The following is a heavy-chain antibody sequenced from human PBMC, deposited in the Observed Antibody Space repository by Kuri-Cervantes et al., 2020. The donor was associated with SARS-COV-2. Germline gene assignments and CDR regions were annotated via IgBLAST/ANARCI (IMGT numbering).Heavy chain of an antibody. D-gene: IGHD1-14*01. Sequence: LRLSCTVSGGSISSGSYYWSWIRQPAGKGLEWIGYIYTSGSTNYNPSLKSRVTISVDTSKNQFSLKLSSVTAADTAVYYCARYWVTTDFDYWGQGTLVTVSS. CDR1: GGSISSGSYY. CDR2: IYTSGST. CDR3: ARYWVTTDFDY. J-gene: IGHJ4*02. V-gene: IGHV4-61*09.